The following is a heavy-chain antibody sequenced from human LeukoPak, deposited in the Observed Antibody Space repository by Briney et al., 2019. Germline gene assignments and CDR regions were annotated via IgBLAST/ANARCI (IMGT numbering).Heavy chain of an antibody. CDR1: GASISNYY. CDR2: IYYSGST. J-gene: IGHJ3*02. CDR3: ARGLRNRSSGTRFDVFDI. D-gene: IGHD6-6*01. V-gene: IGHV4-59*01. Sequence: PSETLSLTCTVSGASISNYYWTWIRQPPGKGLEWIGYIYYSGSTNYRPSLKSRVTISVDTSKNQVSLRLRSVTAADTAVYYCARGLRNRSSGTRFDVFDIWGQGTMVTVPS.